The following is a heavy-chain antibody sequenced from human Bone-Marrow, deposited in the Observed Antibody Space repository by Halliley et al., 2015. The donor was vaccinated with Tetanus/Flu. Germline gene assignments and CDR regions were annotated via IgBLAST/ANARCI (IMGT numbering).Heavy chain of an antibody. CDR3: ARRYDFRRNWYFDS. Sequence: GNIYHGGTPFPNPPLRSRVPMSMDMPKNQFSLKLPSVTAADTAVYYCARRYDFRRNWYFDSWGQGALVTVSS. J-gene: IGHJ4*02. CDR2: IYHGGTP. V-gene: IGHV4-30-2*01. D-gene: IGHD3-3*01.